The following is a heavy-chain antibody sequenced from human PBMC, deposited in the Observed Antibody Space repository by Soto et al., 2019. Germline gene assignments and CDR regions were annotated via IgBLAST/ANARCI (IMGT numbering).Heavy chain of an antibody. D-gene: IGHD6-13*01. V-gene: IGHV3-15*07. Sequence: GGSLRLSCAASGFTFSNAWMNWVRQAPGKGLEWVGRIKSKTDGGTTDYAAPVKGRFTISRDDSKNTLYLQMNSLKTEDTAVYYCTTEIGVSSSWYWDYYYGMDVWGQGTTVTVSS. CDR3: TTEIGVSSSWYWDYYYGMDV. J-gene: IGHJ6*02. CDR1: GFTFSNAW. CDR2: IKSKTDGGTT.